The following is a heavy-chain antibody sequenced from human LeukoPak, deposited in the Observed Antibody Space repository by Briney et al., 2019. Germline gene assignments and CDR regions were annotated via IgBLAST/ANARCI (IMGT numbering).Heavy chain of an antibody. V-gene: IGHV3-21*01. CDR1: GFTFSSYS. CDR2: ISSSSSYI. Sequence: GGSLRLSCAASGFTFSSYSMNWVRQAPGKGLEWVSSISSSSSYIYYADSVKGRFTISRDNAKNSLYLQMNSLRAEDTAVYYCASPPAYCGGDCYDSFYIWGQGTMVTVSS. D-gene: IGHD2-21*02. CDR3: ASPPAYCGGDCYDSFYI. J-gene: IGHJ3*02.